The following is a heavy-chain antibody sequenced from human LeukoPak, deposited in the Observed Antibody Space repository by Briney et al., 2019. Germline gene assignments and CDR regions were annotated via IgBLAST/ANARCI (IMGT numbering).Heavy chain of an antibody. J-gene: IGHJ4*02. CDR2: ISTSSSYI. V-gene: IGHV3-21*01. CDR1: GFTFSSYS. CDR3: ARNYDVLTGYPYYFDH. Sequence: GGSLRLSCAASGFTFSSYSMNWVRQAPGKGLEWVSSISTSSSYIHYADSVKGRFTISRDNAKNSLYLQMSSLTPEDTAVYYCARNYDVLTGYPYYFDHWGQGILVTVSS. D-gene: IGHD3-9*01.